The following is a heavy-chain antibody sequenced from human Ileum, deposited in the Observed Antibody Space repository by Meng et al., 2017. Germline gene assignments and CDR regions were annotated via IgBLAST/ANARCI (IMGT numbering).Heavy chain of an antibody. V-gene: IGHV2-5*02. CDR2: IHSDDGK. J-gene: IGHJ4*02. CDR3: TRRHSSSTGFIY. D-gene: IGHD6-6*01. CDR1: GFSFSSNDVS. Sequence: SGPTLVKPTQTLTLTCTFTGFSFSSNDVSVGWIRQPPGKAPEWLALIHSDDGKEYSPSLSHRLTVTKDTSKNQVVLTMTNMDPLDTATYYCTRRHSSSTGFIYWGPGTLVTVSS.